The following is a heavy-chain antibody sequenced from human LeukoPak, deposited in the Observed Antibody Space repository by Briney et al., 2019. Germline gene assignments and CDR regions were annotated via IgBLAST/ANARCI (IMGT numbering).Heavy chain of an antibody. V-gene: IGHV1-46*01. CDR2: INPSGGST. CDR3: ARHETNWFDP. Sequence: ASVXVSCKASGYTFTSYYMHWVRQAPGQGLEWMGLINPSGGSTSYAQKFQGRVTMTGDTSTSTVYMELSSLRSEDTAVYYCARHETNWFDPWGQGTLVTVSS. J-gene: IGHJ5*02. CDR1: GYTFTSYY.